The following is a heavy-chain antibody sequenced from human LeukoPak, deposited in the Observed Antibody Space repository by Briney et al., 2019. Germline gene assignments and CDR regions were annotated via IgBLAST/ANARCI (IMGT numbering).Heavy chain of an antibody. J-gene: IGHJ4*02. CDR1: GFTFSSYW. V-gene: IGHV3-7*01. CDR3: AREKQWLGPFDY. Sequence: GRSLRLSCAASGFTFSSYWMNWARQAPGKGLEWVASINHNGNVNYYVDSVKGRFTISRDNSKNTLYLRMNSLRAEDTAVYYCAREKQWLGPFDYWGQGTLVTVSS. CDR2: INHNGNVN. D-gene: IGHD6-19*01.